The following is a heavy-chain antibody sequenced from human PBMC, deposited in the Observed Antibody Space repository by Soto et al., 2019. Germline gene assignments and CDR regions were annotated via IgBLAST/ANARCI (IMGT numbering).Heavy chain of an antibody. J-gene: IGHJ4*02. D-gene: IGHD3-3*01. CDR1: GFTFSSYA. Sequence: EVQLLESGGGLVQPGGSLRLSCAASGFTFSSYAMSWVRQAPGKGLEWVSAISGSGASTYYADSVKGRFTISRDNSKTTFSLKRNSLGAEDPALYYWALFAWFFDYGGQGPLVTVSS. CDR3: ALFAWFFDY. V-gene: IGHV3-23*01. CDR2: ISGSGAST.